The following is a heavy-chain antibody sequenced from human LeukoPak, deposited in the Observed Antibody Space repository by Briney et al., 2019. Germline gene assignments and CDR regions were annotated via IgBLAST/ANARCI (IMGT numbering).Heavy chain of an antibody. D-gene: IGHD6-13*01. CDR2: IYYSGST. J-gene: IGHJ6*02. CDR3: AKTQAAAGYYYDYGMDG. V-gene: IGHV4-59*01. CDR1: GGSISSYY. Sequence: SETLSLTCTVSGGSISSYYWSWIRQPPGKGLEWIGYIYYSGSTNYNPSLKSRVTISVDTSKNQFSLKLSSVTAADTAVYYCAKTQAAAGYYYDYGMDGWGQGTTVTVSS.